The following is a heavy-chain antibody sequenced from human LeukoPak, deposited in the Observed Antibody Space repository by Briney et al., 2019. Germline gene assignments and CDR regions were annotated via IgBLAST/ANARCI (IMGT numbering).Heavy chain of an antibody. CDR3: AREGDFCSSTSCRISFDY. V-gene: IGHV1-18*01. Sequence: ASVKVSCKASGYTFTSYGISWVRQAPGQGLEWMGWISAYNGNTNYAQKLQGRVTMTTDTSTSTAYMELRGLRSDDTAVYYCAREGDFCSSTSCRISFDYWGQGTLVTVSS. CDR2: ISAYNGNT. J-gene: IGHJ4*02. CDR1: GYTFTSYG. D-gene: IGHD2-2*01.